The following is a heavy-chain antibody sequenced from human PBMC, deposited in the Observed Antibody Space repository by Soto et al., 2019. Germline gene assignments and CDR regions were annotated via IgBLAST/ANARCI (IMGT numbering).Heavy chain of an antibody. J-gene: IGHJ4*02. V-gene: IGHV4-31*03. CDR1: GGSISSGGYY. CDR3: AREGHLGELSLFDY. D-gene: IGHD3-16*02. Sequence: SETLFLTCTVSGGSISSGGYYWSWIRQHPGKGLEWIGYIYYSGSTYYNPSLKSRVTISVDTSKNQFSLKLSSVTAADTAVYYCAREGHLGELSLFDYWGQGTLVTVSS. CDR2: IYYSGST.